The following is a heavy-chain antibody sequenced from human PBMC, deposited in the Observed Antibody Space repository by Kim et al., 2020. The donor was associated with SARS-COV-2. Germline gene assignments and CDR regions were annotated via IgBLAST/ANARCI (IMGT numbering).Heavy chain of an antibody. Sequence: ASVKVSCKASGYTFTSYDINWVRQATGQGLEWMGWMNPNSGNTGYAQKFQGRVTMTRNTSISTAYKELSSLRSEDTAVYYCARWDCGLGYCSGGSSDGMDVWGQGTTVTVSS. J-gene: IGHJ6*02. CDR2: MNPNSGNT. CDR1: GYTFTSYD. V-gene: IGHV1-8*01. D-gene: IGHD2-15*01. CDR3: ARWDCGLGYCSGGSSDGMDV.